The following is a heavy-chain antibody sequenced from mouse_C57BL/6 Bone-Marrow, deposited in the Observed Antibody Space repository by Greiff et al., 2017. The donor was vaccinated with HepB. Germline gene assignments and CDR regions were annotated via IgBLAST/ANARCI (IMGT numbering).Heavy chain of an antibody. CDR2: IYPGSGNT. CDR1: GYTFTDYY. J-gene: IGHJ4*01. D-gene: IGHD3-1*01. V-gene: IGHV1-76*01. CDR3: ARISSGRDYAMDY. Sequence: QVQLQQSGAELVRPGASVKLSCKASGYTFTDYYINWVKQRPGQGLEWIARIYPGSGNTYYNEKFKGKATLTAEKSSSTAYMQLSSLTSEDSAVYFCARISSGRDYAMDYWGQGTSVTVSS.